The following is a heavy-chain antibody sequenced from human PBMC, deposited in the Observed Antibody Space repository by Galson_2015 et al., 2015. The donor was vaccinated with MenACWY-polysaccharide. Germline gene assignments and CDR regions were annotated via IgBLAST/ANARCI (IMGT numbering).Heavy chain of an antibody. D-gene: IGHD3-10*01. CDR3: ARSDSGSYPTTNFFDY. J-gene: IGHJ4*02. CDR2: MHPSGGST. V-gene: IGHV1-46*01. Sequence: SVKVSCKASGYTLTSYYMHWVRQAPGQGLEWVGIMHPSGGSTTYAQQFQGRVTMTRDTSTSTVYMELSSLRSEDTAVYYCARSDSGSYPTTNFFDYWGQGTLVTVSS. CDR1: GYTLTSYY.